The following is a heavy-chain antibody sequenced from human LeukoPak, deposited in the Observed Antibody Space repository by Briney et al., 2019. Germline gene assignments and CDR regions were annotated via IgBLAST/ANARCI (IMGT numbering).Heavy chain of an antibody. CDR1: GGSFSGYY. CDR2: INHSGST. V-gene: IGHV4-34*01. CDR3: ARRYSSSWYTASPVDYFDF. D-gene: IGHD6-13*01. Sequence: SETLSLTCAVYGGSFSGYYWSWIRQPPGKGLEWIGEINHSGSTNYNPSLKSRVTISVDTSKNQFSLKLSSVTAADTAVYYCARRYSSSWYTASPVDYFDFWGQGTLVTISS. J-gene: IGHJ4*02.